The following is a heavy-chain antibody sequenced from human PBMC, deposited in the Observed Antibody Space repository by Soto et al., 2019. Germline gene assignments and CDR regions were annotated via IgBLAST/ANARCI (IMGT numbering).Heavy chain of an antibody. D-gene: IGHD2-15*01. V-gene: IGHV1-18*01. Sequence: QVQLVQSGAEVKKPGASVKVSCKASGYTFTSYRISWVRQAPGQGLEWMGWISAYNGNTNYAQKLQGRVTMTTDTSTSTVYMELRSLRSDDTAVYYCAREYCSGGSCYSTHNAFDIWGQGTMVTVSS. CDR3: AREYCSGGSCYSTHNAFDI. CDR2: ISAYNGNT. J-gene: IGHJ3*02. CDR1: GYTFTSYR.